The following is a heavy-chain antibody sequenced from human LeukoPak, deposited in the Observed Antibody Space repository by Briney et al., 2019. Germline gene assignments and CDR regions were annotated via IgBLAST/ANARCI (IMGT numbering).Heavy chain of an antibody. V-gene: IGHV1-2*02. CDR1: GYTFTGYY. D-gene: IGHD3-10*01. J-gene: IGHJ4*02. Sequence: GSVKVSCKASGYTFTGYYMHWVRQAPGQGLEWMGWINPNSGGTNYAQKFQGRVTMTRDTSISTAYMELSRLRSDDTAVYYCARDEGFASGLLDYWGQGTLVTVSS. CDR2: INPNSGGT. CDR3: ARDEGFASGLLDY.